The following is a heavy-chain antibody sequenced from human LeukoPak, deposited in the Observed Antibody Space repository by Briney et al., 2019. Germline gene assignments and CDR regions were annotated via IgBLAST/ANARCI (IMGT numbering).Heavy chain of an antibody. V-gene: IGHV3-23*01. J-gene: IGHJ4*02. Sequence: GGSLRLSCAASGFTLSSYAMSWVRQAPGKGLQWVSGISSSGGSTYYVDSVKGRFTISTDNSKDTLYLQMNSLRAEDTAVYYCARSLSSRFSGPRRPYYFDSWGQGTLVTVSS. CDR2: ISSSGGST. CDR1: GFTLSSYA. CDR3: ARSLSSRFSGPRRPYYFDS. D-gene: IGHD3-16*02.